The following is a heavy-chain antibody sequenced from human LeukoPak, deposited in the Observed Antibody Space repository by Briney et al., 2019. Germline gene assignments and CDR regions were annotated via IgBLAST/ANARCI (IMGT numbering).Heavy chain of an antibody. CDR3: ARGGSFGTY. Sequence: ASVKVSCKASGSTFTDYYMHWVRQAPGQGLEWMGWISAYNGNSKYAQKFQARITLTTDTSTSTAYMELRSLRSDDTAVYYCARGGSFGTYWGQGTLVTVSS. CDR2: ISAYNGNS. CDR1: GSTFTDYY. D-gene: IGHD3-10*01. V-gene: IGHV1-18*04. J-gene: IGHJ4*02.